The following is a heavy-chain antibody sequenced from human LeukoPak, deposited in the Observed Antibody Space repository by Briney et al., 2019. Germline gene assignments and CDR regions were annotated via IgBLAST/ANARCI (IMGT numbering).Heavy chain of an antibody. CDR3: ARGGNRFGGFYFDY. V-gene: IGHV4-31*03. CDR1: ADSLSSGGHY. J-gene: IGHJ4*02. D-gene: IGHD3-10*01. Sequence: SETLSLTCTVSADSLSSGGHYWAWIRQLPGKGLESIGFIHHSGSSHHNPSLKDRVAISVDASRKQFALRLSSVTAADTAIYYCARGGNRFGGFYFDYWGQGIQVIVSS. CDR2: IHHSGSS.